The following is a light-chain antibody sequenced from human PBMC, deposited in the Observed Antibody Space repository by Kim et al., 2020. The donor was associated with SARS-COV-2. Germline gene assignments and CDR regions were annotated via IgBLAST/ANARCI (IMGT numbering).Light chain of an antibody. V-gene: IGLV3-19*01. J-gene: IGLJ1*01. CDR3: YSRANSVHRLWV. CDR1: SLRKYY. CDR2: NKN. Sequence: SSELTQDPAVSVALGPTVRITCRGDSLRKYYGAWYQQKPGQAPVLPIYNKNNRPSGIPDRFSVTTSGNTASLTNTGAQAEDEADSSCYSRANSVHRLWVF.